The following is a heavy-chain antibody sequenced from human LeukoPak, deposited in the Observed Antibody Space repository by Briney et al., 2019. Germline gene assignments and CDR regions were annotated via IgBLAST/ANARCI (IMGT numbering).Heavy chain of an antibody. CDR1: GDSVSSNTVA. J-gene: IGHJ6*02. Sequence: SQTLSLTCAISGDSVSSNTVAWHWVRQSPSRGLEWLGRTFYRSKWNNEYALSVKSRITIDPDTSKNQFSLQLDSVTPEDTAMYYCARGYYGMDVWGQGTTVTVSS. CDR3: ARGYYGMDV. V-gene: IGHV6-1*01. CDR2: TFYRSKWNN.